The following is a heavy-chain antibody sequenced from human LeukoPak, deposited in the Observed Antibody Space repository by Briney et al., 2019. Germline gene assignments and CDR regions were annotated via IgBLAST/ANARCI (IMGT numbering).Heavy chain of an antibody. Sequence: ASVKVSCKASGYTFTGYYMHWVRQAPGQGLEWMGRINPNSGGTNYAQKFQGRVTMTRDTSISTAYMKLSRLRSDDTAVYYCAREPTYSGSYYYYYMDVWGKGTTVTVSS. V-gene: IGHV1-2*06. D-gene: IGHD1-26*01. CDR1: GYTFTGYY. CDR2: INPNSGGT. J-gene: IGHJ6*03. CDR3: AREPTYSGSYYYYYMDV.